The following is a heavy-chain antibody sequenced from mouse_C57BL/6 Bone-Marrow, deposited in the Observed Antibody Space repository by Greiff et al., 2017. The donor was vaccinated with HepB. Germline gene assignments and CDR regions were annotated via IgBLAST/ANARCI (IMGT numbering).Heavy chain of an antibody. J-gene: IGHJ4*01. D-gene: IGHD2-1*01. Sequence: QVQLQQSGAELVRPGASVTLSCKASGYTFTDYEMHWVKQTPVHGLEWIGAIDPETGGTAYNQKFKGKAILTADKSSSTAYMELRSLTSEDSAVYYCTREGNSSYYAMDYWGQGTSVTVSS. V-gene: IGHV1-15*01. CDR3: TREGNSSYYAMDY. CDR2: IDPETGGT. CDR1: GYTFTDYE.